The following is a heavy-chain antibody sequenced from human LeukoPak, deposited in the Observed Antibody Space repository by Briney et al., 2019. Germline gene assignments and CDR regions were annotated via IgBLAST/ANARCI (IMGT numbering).Heavy chain of an antibody. CDR1: GFTFSDYY. V-gene: IGHV3-11*01. J-gene: IGHJ6*03. D-gene: IGHD3-9*01. CDR3: ARANDNYYYYYMDV. Sequence: SGGSLRLSCAASGFTFSDYYMSWIRQAPGKGLEWVSYISSSGSTIYYADSVKGRFTISRDNAKNSLYLQMNSLRAEDTAVYYCARANDNYYYYYMDVWGKGTTVTISS. CDR2: ISSSGSTI.